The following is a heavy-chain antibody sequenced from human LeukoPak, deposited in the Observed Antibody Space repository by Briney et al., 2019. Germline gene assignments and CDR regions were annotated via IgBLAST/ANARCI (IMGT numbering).Heavy chain of an antibody. Sequence: SETLSLTCAVYGGSFSSYYWSWIRQPPGQGLQWFGKINYSGSTNYNPSLKSRVTISLDMSKNQFSLKLTSVTAADTAVYYCARLIHYDSSGYLGYWGQGSLVTVSS. J-gene: IGHJ4*02. D-gene: IGHD3-22*01. CDR2: INYSGST. CDR1: GGSFSSYY. V-gene: IGHV4-34*01. CDR3: ARLIHYDSSGYLGY.